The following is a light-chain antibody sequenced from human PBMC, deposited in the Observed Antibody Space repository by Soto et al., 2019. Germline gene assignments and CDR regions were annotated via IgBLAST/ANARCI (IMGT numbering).Light chain of an antibody. V-gene: IGKV3-20*01. Sequence: EIVLTQSPGTLSLSPGERATLSCRASQTVSSSYLTWYQQKPGQAPRLLIYGASSRATGIPDRFSGSGSGTDFNLTISRLEPEDFAVYYCQQYGSSSCTFGQGTKLEI. CDR1: QTVSSSY. J-gene: IGKJ2*02. CDR2: GAS. CDR3: QQYGSSSCT.